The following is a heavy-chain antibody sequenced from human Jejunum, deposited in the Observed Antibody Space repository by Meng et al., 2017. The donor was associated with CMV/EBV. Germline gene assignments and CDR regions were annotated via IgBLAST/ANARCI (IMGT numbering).Heavy chain of an antibody. Sequence: QGQLQESGPGLVKLAGTLPHTCLLSDGSISSYYWSWMRQSAGKALEWIGRIHTSGTTNYNPSLKSRVTLSLDTSKDQFSLKLTSVTAADTAVYYCAREKSSCTSSTCYGVDSWGQGTLVTVSS. V-gene: IGHV4-4*07. D-gene: IGHD2-2*01. J-gene: IGHJ4*02. CDR2: IHTSGTT. CDR1: DGSISSYY. CDR3: AREKSSCTSSTCYGVDS.